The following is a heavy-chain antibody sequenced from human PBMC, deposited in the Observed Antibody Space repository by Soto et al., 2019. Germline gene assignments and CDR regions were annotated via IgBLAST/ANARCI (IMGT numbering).Heavy chain of an antibody. V-gene: IGHV4-30-4*01. CDR3: ARGPYDNWNYYVSTNGWFDP. Sequence: KTSETLSLTCTVSGGSISSGDYYWSWIRQPPGKGLEWIGYIYYSGSTYYNPSLKSRVTISVDTSKNQFSLKLSSVTAADTAVYYCARGPYDNWNYYVSTNGWFDPWGQGTLVTVSS. J-gene: IGHJ5*02. CDR1: GGSISSGDYY. D-gene: IGHD1-7*01. CDR2: IYYSGST.